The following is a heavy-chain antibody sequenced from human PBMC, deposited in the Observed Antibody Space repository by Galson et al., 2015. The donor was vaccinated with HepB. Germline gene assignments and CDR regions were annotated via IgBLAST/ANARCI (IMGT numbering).Heavy chain of an antibody. CDR2: THYRSKWYN. CDR1: GDSVSSNSAG. Sequence: CAIPGDSVSSNSAGWNWIRQSPSSGLEWLGRTHYRSKWYNEYAESVKSRITINPDTHKNQFSLQLESVTPEDTAVYYSARDLGWLDFDYWGQGTLVTVSS. CDR3: ARDLGWLDFDY. D-gene: IGHD6-19*01. J-gene: IGHJ4*02. V-gene: IGHV6-1*01.